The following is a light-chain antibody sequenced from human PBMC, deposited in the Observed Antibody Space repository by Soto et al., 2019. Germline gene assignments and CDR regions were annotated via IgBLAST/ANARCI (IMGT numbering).Light chain of an antibody. Sequence: EIVLTQSPGTLSLSPGERATLSCRASQSVSSSYLAWYQQKPGQAPRLLIDGASSRATGIPDRCSGSGSGTDFTLTISRLEPEDFAVYYCQQYSSSPGYTFGQGTKLEIQ. CDR1: QSVSSSY. CDR3: QQYSSSPGYT. CDR2: GAS. J-gene: IGKJ2*01. V-gene: IGKV3-20*01.